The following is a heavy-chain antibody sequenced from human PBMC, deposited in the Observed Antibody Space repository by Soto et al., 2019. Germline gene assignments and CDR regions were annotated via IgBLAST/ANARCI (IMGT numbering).Heavy chain of an antibody. CDR1: GGSFSGYY. J-gene: IGHJ4*02. CDR3: ARGLKGFDSSGYCYYFDY. D-gene: IGHD3-22*01. CDR2: INHSGST. Sequence: SETLSLTCAVYGGSFSGYYWSWIRQPPGKGLEWIGEINHSGSTNYNPSLKSRVTISVDTSKNQFSLKLSSVTAADTAVCYCARGLKGFDSSGYCYYFDYWGQGTLVTVSS. V-gene: IGHV4-34*01.